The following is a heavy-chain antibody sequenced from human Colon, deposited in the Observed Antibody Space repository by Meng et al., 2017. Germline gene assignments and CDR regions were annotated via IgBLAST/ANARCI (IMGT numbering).Heavy chain of an antibody. D-gene: IGHD3/OR15-3a*01. V-gene: IGHV3-30*07. J-gene: IGHJ4*02. Sequence: VLRGGAGGGVGQPGRSLRVSGVASGFNFNSWAMHGVGRGRGRGLEWVAVIASAASYKCCAASVQGRCSRSSDKCRNTLCLQMDSLRAEDTAVYYCAKGRTSDYWGQGTLVTVSS. CDR2: IASAASYK. CDR1: GFNFNSWA. CDR3: AKGRTSDY.